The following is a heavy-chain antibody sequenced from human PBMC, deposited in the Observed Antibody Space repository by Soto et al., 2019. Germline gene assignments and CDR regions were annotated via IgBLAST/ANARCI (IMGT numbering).Heavy chain of an antibody. CDR3: AKSFAPCDSISCYVSFDS. J-gene: IGHJ4*02. Sequence: GSLRLSCAASGFTFSSHGMTWVRQAPGEGLEWVSSIHASGTTTYSADSVRGRFTISRDNSKNTLYLQMNSLRAEDTAVYYCAKSFAPCDSISCYVSFDSWGQGTLVTVSS. CDR1: GFTFSSHG. CDR2: IHASGTTT. D-gene: IGHD2-2*01. V-gene: IGHV3-23*01.